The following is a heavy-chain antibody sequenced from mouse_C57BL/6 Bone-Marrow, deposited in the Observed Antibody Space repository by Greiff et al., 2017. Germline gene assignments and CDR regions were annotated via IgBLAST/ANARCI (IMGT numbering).Heavy chain of an antibody. CDR3: ASALITTVVDYYAMDY. Sequence: QVQLQQSGAELVKPGASVKMSCKASGYTFTSYWITWVKQRPGQGLEWIGDIYPGSGSTNYNEKFKSKATLTVDTSSRTAYMQLSSLTSVDSAFYYCASALITTVVDYYAMDYWGQGTSVTVSS. CDR2: IYPGSGST. D-gene: IGHD1-1*01. V-gene: IGHV1-55*01. CDR1: GYTFTSYW. J-gene: IGHJ4*01.